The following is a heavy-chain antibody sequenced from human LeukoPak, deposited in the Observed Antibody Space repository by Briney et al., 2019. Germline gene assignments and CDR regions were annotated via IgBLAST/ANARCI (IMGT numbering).Heavy chain of an antibody. Sequence: PGGSLRLSCAASGFTFGSYGMSWVRQAPGKGLEWVSFITPNADRTSYADSVEGRFTISRDNPRNTLFLQMNSLRADDTAVYFCARNRPAGYDYDYGFELQHWGQGTLVTVSS. J-gene: IGHJ1*01. V-gene: IGHV3-23*01. D-gene: IGHD4/OR15-4a*01. CDR3: ARNRPAGYDYDYGFELQH. CDR1: GFTFGSYG. CDR2: ITPNADRT.